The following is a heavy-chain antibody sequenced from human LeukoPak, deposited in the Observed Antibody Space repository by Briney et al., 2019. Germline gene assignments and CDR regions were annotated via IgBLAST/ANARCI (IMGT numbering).Heavy chain of an antibody. V-gene: IGHV3-48*03. Sequence: PGGSLRLSCAASGFIFSNYEMNWVRQAPGKGLEWVSYITSSGGAIYYADSLKGRFTISRDNAKNSLYLQMSSLRAEDTAVYYCAKLTEVAPTRPQGFDLWGRGTLVTV. CDR2: ITSSGGAI. D-gene: IGHD5-12*01. CDR3: AKLTEVAPTRPQGFDL. J-gene: IGHJ2*01. CDR1: GFIFSNYE.